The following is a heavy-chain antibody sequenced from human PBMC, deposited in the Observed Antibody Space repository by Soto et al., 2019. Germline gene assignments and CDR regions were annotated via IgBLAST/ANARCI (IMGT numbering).Heavy chain of an antibody. D-gene: IGHD4-17*01. CDR1: GGTFSSYA. CDR2: IIPIFGTA. J-gene: IGHJ6*02. V-gene: IGHV1-69*01. CDR3: ARATVTTDHYYSGMDV. Sequence: QVQLVQSGAEVKKPGSSVKVSCKASGGTFSSYAISWVRQAPGQGLEWMGGIIPIFGTANYAQKFQGRVTITADESTSTAYMELSSLRSEDTAVYYCARATVTTDHYYSGMDVWGQGTTVTVSS.